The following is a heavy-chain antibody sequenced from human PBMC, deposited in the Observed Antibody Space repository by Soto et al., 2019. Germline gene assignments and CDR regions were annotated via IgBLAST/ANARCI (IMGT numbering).Heavy chain of an antibody. D-gene: IGHD4-17*01. Sequence: QVQLVQSGAEVKKPGASVKVSCKASGYAFVGYAISWVRQAPGQGLERMGWVSAYSGHTEYAQNLQGRVSMTTETSTSTAYMELGSLTSDDTAVYYCARPSGSYGDYAWSLAYWGQGTRVTVSS. CDR2: VSAYSGHT. CDR1: GYAFVGYA. V-gene: IGHV1-18*04. J-gene: IGHJ4*02. CDR3: ARPSGSYGDYAWSLAY.